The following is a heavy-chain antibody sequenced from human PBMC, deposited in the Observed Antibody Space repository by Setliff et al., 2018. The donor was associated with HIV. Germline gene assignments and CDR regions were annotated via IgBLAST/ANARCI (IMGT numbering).Heavy chain of an antibody. V-gene: IGHV3-15*01. Sequence: GESLKISCAASGFDFTSYTMTWVRQAPGKGLEWIGRIKSKTDGGTTDYAAPVKGRFTISRDDSKSTLYLQLTTLRTEDTGFYFCTREIRDGYPRSSNWGQGTLVTVSS. CDR2: IKSKTDGGTT. J-gene: IGHJ4*02. CDR3: TREIRDGYPRSSN. D-gene: IGHD3-10*01. CDR1: GFDFTSYT.